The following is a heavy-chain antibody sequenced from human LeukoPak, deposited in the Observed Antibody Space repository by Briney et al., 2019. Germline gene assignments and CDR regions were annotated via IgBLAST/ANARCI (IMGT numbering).Heavy chain of an antibody. V-gene: IGHV4-61*03. J-gene: IGHJ6*02. CDR3: ARDSGTNYYGMDV. Sequence: PSETLSLTCTVSGGYVSRGNYYWSWIRQPPGKGLEWIGYIYDSGSTNYNSSLKSRVTISVDTSKNHFSLRLSSVTAADTAVYFCARDSGTNYYGMDVWGQGTTVTVSS. CDR1: GGYVSRGNYY. CDR2: IYDSGST.